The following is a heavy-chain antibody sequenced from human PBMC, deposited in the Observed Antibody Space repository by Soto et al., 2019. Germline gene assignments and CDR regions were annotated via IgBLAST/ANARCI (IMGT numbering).Heavy chain of an antibody. V-gene: IGHV1-69*13. Sequence: VKVSCKASGGTFSSYAISWVRQAPGQGLEWMGGIIPIFGTANYAQKFQGRVTITADESTSTAYMELSSLRSEDTAVYYCARDTDCGGDCPYWFDPWGQGTLVTVSS. CDR3: ARDTDCGGDCPYWFDP. CDR2: IIPIFGTA. D-gene: IGHD2-21*02. CDR1: GGTFSSYA. J-gene: IGHJ5*02.